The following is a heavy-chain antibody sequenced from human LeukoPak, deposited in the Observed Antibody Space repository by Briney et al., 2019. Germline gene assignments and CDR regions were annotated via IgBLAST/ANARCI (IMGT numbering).Heavy chain of an antibody. V-gene: IGHV3-72*01. J-gene: IGHJ4*02. CDR2: IRNKVRGYTT. D-gene: IGHD6-19*01. CDR1: GFIFSDHY. CDR3: ARGAVASTNWYFDY. Sequence: GGSLRLSCAASGFIFSDHYMDWFRQAPGRGLEWVARIRNKVRGYTTEYAASVQGRFTISRDDSSNSLYLQMSSLKTEDTAVYFCARGAVASTNWYFDYWGQGTLVAVSS.